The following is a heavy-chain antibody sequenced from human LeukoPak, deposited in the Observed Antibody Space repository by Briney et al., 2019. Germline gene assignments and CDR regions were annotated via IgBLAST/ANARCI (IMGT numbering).Heavy chain of an antibody. CDR2: IYSGGST. CDR1: GFTVSSNY. J-gene: IGHJ4*02. D-gene: IGHD3-3*01. V-gene: IGHV3-53*01. CDR3: ARGNYDFWSDKYYFDY. Sequence: GGSLRLSCAASGFTVSSNYMSWVRQAPGKGLEWVSVIYSGGSTYYADSVKGRFTISRDNSKNTLYLQMNRLRAEDTAVYYCARGNYDFWSDKYYFDYWGQGTLVTVSS.